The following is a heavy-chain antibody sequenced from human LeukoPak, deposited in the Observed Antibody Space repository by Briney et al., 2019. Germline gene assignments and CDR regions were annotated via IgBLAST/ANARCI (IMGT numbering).Heavy chain of an antibody. Sequence: GGSLRLSCAASGFTFSSYYMSWVRQAPGKGLEWVANIKQDGSEKYYVDSVKGRFTISRDNAKNSLYLQMNSLRAEDTAVYYCARGNGDILTGYYPYYFDYWGQGTLVTVSS. CDR2: IKQDGSEK. D-gene: IGHD3-9*01. V-gene: IGHV3-7*01. CDR1: GFTFSSYY. J-gene: IGHJ4*02. CDR3: ARGNGDILTGYYPYYFDY.